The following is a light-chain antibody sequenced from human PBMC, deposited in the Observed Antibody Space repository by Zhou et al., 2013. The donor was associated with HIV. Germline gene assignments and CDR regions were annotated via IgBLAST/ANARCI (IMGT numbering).Light chain of an antibody. Sequence: DTQMTQSPSSVSASVGDRVTITCRASQSVSTSLNWYQQTPGKAPKLLIYDAFILQSGVPSRFSGSASGTEFTLTITSLQPEDLATYYCQQSHDFPYTFGQGPTWRSN. CDR1: QSVSTS. J-gene: IGKJ2*01. V-gene: IGKV1-39*01. CDR3: QQSHDFPYT. CDR2: DAF.